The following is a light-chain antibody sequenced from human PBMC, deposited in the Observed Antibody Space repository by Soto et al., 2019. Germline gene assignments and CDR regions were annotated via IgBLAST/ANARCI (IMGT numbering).Light chain of an antibody. V-gene: IGLV2-11*01. CDR2: DAS. CDR3: CSYAGSFTWV. CDR1: TGDIGAYNF. Sequence: QSALTQPRSVSGSPGQSVTISCTGPTGDIGAYNFVSWYQLHPGKAPKLMIYDASKRPSGVPDRFSASKSGNTASLTISGLQAEDEADYYCCSYAGSFTWVFGGGTKVTVL. J-gene: IGLJ3*02.